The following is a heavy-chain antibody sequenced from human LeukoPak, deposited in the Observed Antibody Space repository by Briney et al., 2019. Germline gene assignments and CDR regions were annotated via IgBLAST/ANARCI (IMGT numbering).Heavy chain of an antibody. J-gene: IGHJ6*03. CDR1: GFTFSSYS. D-gene: IGHD4-23*01. Sequence: GGSLRLSCAASGFTFSSYSMNWVRQAPGKGLEWVSSISSSSSYIYYADSVKGRFTISRDNAKNSLYLQMNSLRAEDTAVYYCRGGNSGYYYMDVWGKGTTVTVSS. CDR3: RGGNSGYYYMDV. V-gene: IGHV3-21*01. CDR2: ISSSSSYI.